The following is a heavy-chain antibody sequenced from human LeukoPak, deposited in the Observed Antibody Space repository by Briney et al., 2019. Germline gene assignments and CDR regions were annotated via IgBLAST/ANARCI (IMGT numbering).Heavy chain of an antibody. J-gene: IGHJ4*02. V-gene: IGHV3-9*01. CDR2: INWNGVTK. CDR1: GFNLGDYA. CDR3: AKDTDSSGWRPLES. Sequence: GSSLRLFCAASGFNLGDYAIHWVRQAPGKGLAWVSSINWNGVTKGYVDSVKGRFTISRDNAKNSLYLQMNSPRVEDTALYYCAKDTDSSGWRPLESWGQGTLVTVSS. D-gene: IGHD6-19*01.